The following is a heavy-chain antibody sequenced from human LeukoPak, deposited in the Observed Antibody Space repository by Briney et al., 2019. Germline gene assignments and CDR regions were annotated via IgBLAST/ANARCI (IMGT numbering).Heavy chain of an antibody. V-gene: IGHV3-30*04. D-gene: IGHD6-13*01. CDR2: VAYDGSNNK. CDR1: GFTFSSYA. J-gene: IGHJ4*02. CDR3: VRYADVASAVYYFDY. Sequence: GGSLRLSCAASGFTFSSYAMSWVRQAPGKGLEWVAVVAYDGSNNKFYADSVKGRFTISRDSSKKKVYLQMNSLRAEDTAVYYCVRYADVASAVYYFDYWGQGTLVTVSS.